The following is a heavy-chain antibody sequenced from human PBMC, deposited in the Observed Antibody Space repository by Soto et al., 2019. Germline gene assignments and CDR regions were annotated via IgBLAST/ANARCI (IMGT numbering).Heavy chain of an antibody. CDR3: ARHDGFSSGWIFDY. D-gene: IGHD6-19*01. CDR1: GGSVSGYI. J-gene: IGHJ4*01. Sequence: SETLSLTCAVQGGSVSGYIWTWIRQPPGKTLEWIGTIYYHGNTYSNPSLKSRVTISVDTSNNQLSLKLRSVTAADTAVYYCARHDGFSSGWIFDYWGHGTLVTVSS. CDR2: IYYHGNT. V-gene: IGHV4-34*01.